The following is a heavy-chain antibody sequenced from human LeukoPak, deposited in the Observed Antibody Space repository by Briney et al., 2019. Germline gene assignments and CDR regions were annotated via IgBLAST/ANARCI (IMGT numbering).Heavy chain of an antibody. V-gene: IGHV3-23*01. CDR1: GFTFSSYA. CDR3: AKDYYDSSGHALRSVGY. D-gene: IGHD3-22*01. Sequence: GGSLRLSCAASGFTFSSYAMSWVRQAPGKGLEWVSAISGSGGSTYYADSVKGRFTISRDNSKNTLYLQMNSLRAEDTAVYYCAKDYYDSSGHALRSVGYWGQGTLVTVSS. J-gene: IGHJ4*02. CDR2: ISGSGGST.